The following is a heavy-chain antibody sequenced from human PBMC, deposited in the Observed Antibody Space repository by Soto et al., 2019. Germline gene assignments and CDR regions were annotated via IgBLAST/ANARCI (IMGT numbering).Heavy chain of an antibody. CDR2: ISYDGSNK. CDR3: ANSPPTQGGWYFNL. CDR1: GFTFSRYG. Sequence: QGHLVDSGGGVVQPGRSLRLSCAASGFTFSRYGMHWVRQAPGKGLELVAVISYDGSNKYYADSVKGLFTIYRDNSKNTLYLQMNSLRAEDTAVYYCANSPPTQGGWYFNLWGRGTLVTVSS. V-gene: IGHV3-30*18. D-gene: IGHD3-16*01. J-gene: IGHJ2*01.